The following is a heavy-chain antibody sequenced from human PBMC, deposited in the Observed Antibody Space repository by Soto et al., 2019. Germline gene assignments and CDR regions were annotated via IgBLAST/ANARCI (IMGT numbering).Heavy chain of an antibody. J-gene: IGHJ4*02. CDR3: AEGGYGSRSPVDY. D-gene: IGHD3-10*01. V-gene: IGHV3-23*01. Sequence: EVQLLESGGGLVQPGGSLRLSCAASGFTFSSYAMSWVRQAPGKGLECVSAISGSGGSTYSADSVKGRFTISRDNSKNTLYVQRDSLRAEYTAVYDCAEGGYGSRSPVDYWGKGPLLTVSS. CDR1: GFTFSSYA. CDR2: ISGSGGST.